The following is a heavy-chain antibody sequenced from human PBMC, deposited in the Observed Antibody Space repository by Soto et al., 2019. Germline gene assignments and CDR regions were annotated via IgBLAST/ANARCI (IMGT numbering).Heavy chain of an antibody. CDR1: GYSFTSYW. CDR2: IDPSDSYT. Sequence: GESLKISCKGSGYSFTSYWISWVRQMPGKGLEWMGRIDPSDSYTNYSPSFQGHVTISADKSISTAYLQWSSLKASDTAMYYCAGHGKTIQKLNDYWGQGTLVTVSS. J-gene: IGHJ4*02. CDR3: AGHGKTIQKLNDY. V-gene: IGHV5-10-1*01.